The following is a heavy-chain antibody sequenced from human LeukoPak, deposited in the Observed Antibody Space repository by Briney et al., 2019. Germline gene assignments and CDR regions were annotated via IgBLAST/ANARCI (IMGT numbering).Heavy chain of an antibody. Sequence: ASVKVSCKASGYTFTGYYMHWVRQAPGQGLEWMGWINPNSGGTNYAQKFQGGVTMTRDTSISTAYMELSRLRSDDTAVYYCARDHCSGGSCYSSAFDYWGQGTLVTVSS. CDR2: INPNSGGT. CDR1: GYTFTGYY. V-gene: IGHV1-2*02. D-gene: IGHD2-15*01. J-gene: IGHJ4*02. CDR3: ARDHCSGGSCYSSAFDY.